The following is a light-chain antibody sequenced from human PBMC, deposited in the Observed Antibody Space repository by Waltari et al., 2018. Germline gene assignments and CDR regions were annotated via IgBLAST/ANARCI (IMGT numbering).Light chain of an antibody. Sequence: DIVMTQSPDPLAVSLGERATINCKSSQTVLYSDNNNYLGCYPQRPGQPPKPLMSWASTRESGVPDRFSGSGSGTDFTLTINSLQAEDVAVYYCQKYYTTPVTFGQGTKLEIK. V-gene: IGKV4-1*01. CDR3: QKYYTTPVT. CDR2: WAS. CDR1: QTVLYSDNNNY. J-gene: IGKJ2*01.